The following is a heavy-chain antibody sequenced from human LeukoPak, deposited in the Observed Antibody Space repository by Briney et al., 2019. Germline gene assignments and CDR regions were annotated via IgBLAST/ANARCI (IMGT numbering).Heavy chain of an antibody. CDR1: GFTFSSYG. CDR3: AKDGAPLWLGDHYFDY. J-gene: IGHJ4*02. D-gene: IGHD3-10*01. V-gene: IGHV3-30*02. CDR2: IRYDGSNK. Sequence: SGGSLRLSCAASGFTFSSYGMHWVRQAPGKGLEWVAFIRYDGSNKYYADSVKGRFTISRDNSKNTLYLQMNSLRAEDTAVYYCAKDGAPLWLGDHYFDYWGQGTLVTVSS.